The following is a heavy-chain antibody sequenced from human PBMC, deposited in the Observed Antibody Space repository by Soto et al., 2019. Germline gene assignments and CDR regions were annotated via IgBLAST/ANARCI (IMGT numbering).Heavy chain of an antibody. CDR3: ASHLIADTATIISAMDF. CDR2: IYPGDSDT. CDR1: GFSSTTYW. V-gene: IGHV5-51*01. D-gene: IGHD5-18*01. Sequence: GESLKISCKGSGFSSTTYWIGWVRQMPGKGLEWMGIIYPGDSDTRYSPSFQGQVTISADKSISTAYLQWSSLKASDTAMYYCASHLIADTATIISAMDFWGQGTTVTVSS. J-gene: IGHJ6*02.